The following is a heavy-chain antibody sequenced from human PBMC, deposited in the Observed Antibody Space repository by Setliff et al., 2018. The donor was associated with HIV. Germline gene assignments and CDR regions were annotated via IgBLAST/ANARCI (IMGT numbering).Heavy chain of an antibody. Sequence: NPSETLSLTCTVSGGSISSGGYSWTWIRQHPGKGLEWIGNIFYSGSTNYNPSLKSRLTISLDTSKNQFSLKLNSVTAADTAVYYCAGGGEIVVLHGLDPWGQGTLVTVSS. CDR2: IFYSGST. J-gene: IGHJ5*02. D-gene: IGHD2-2*01. CDR1: GGSISSGGYS. CDR3: AGGGEIVVLHGLDP. V-gene: IGHV4-31*03.